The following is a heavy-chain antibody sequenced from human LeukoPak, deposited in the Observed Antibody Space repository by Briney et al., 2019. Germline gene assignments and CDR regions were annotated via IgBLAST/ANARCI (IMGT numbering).Heavy chain of an antibody. CDR2: IYYSGST. D-gene: IGHD6-13*01. CDR1: GGSISSSSYY. J-gene: IGHJ4*02. V-gene: IGHV4-39*07. CDR3: ARARSSSWYTDYFDY. Sequence: SETLSLTCTVSGGSISSSSYYWGWIRQPPGKGLEWIGSIYYSGSTYYNPSLKSRVTISVDTSKNQFSLKLSSVTAADTAVYYCARARSSSWYTDYFDYWGQGTQVTVSS.